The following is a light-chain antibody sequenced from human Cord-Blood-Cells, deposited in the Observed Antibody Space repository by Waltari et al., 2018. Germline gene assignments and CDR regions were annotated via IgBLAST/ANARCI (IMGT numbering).Light chain of an antibody. CDR3: SSYTSSSV. Sequence: QSALTQPASVSGSPGQSITISCTGTSSDVGGYNYVSWYQQHPGKAPKPMIYDVSKRPSGVSNRFSGSKSGNTASLTISGLQAEDEADYYCSSYTSSSVFGGGTKLTVL. J-gene: IGLJ2*01. CDR2: DVS. CDR1: SSDVGGYNY. V-gene: IGLV2-14*01.